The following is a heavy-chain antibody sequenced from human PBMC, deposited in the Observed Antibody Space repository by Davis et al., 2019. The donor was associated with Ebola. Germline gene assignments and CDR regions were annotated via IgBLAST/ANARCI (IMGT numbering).Heavy chain of an antibody. CDR2: ISGSGGST. V-gene: IGHV3-23*01. CDR3: AKAKMEELRYCDWLLNWFDP. Sequence: GESLKISCAASGFTFSSYAMSWVRQAPGKGLEWVSAISGSGGSTYYADSVKGRFTISRDNSKNTLYLQMNSLRAEDTAVYYCAKAKMEELRYCDWLLNWFDPWGQGTLVTVSS. CDR1: GFTFSSYA. J-gene: IGHJ5*02. D-gene: IGHD3-9*01.